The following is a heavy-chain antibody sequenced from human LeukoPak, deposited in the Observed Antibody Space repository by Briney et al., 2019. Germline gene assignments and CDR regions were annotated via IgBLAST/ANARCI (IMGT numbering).Heavy chain of an antibody. CDR2: IYYSGNT. Sequence: NPSETLSLTCTVSGTSISSGAYPWSWVRQHPGKGLEWIAYIYYSGNTYYNPSLKRRVTISVDTSKNQFSLKLSSVTDADTAVYYCARTITIFGALGYFDYWGQGALVTVSS. CDR1: GTSISSGAYP. D-gene: IGHD3-3*01. CDR3: ARTITIFGALGYFDY. J-gene: IGHJ4*02. V-gene: IGHV4-31*03.